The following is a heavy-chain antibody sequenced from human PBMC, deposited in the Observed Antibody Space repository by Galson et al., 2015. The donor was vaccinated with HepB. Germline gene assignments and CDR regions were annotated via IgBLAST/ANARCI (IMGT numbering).Heavy chain of an antibody. CDR1: GFTFSDFA. CDR3: VKFWVSTLINYSFEY. CDR2: ITNSADT. Sequence: SLRLSCAASGFTFSDFAMGWVRQAPGEGLEWVSIITNSADTFYADSVRGRFTISRDNSKNTLYLQVNSLRAEDTAVYYCVKFWVSTLINYSFEYWGQGTLVTVSS. V-gene: IGHV3-23*01. J-gene: IGHJ4*02. D-gene: IGHD2/OR15-2a*01.